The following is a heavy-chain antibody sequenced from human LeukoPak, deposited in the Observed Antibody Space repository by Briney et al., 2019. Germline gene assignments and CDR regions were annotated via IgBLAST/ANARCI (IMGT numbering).Heavy chain of an antibody. CDR2: IYYSGST. J-gene: IGHJ3*02. CDR3: ARDGAYCGGDCYAFDI. V-gene: IGHV4-31*03. CDR1: GGSISSGGYY. Sequence: PSETLSLTCTVSGGSISSGGYYRSWIRQHPGKGLEWIGYIYYSGSTYYSPSLKSRVTISVDTSKNQFSLKLSSVTAADTAVYYCARDGAYCGGDCYAFDIWGQGTMVTVSS. D-gene: IGHD2-21*02.